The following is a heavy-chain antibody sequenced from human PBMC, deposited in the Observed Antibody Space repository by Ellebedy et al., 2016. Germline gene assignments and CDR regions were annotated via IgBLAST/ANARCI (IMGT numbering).Heavy chain of an antibody. CDR3: ARETEQWGESGAGFHY. CDR1: GFTFIDYH. Sequence: GGSLRLXCAASGFTFIDYHMSWIRQAPGKGLEWVSSIGIRVTTIYNADSVKGRFTISRDNAKNSLYLQMNSLRAGDTAVYYCARETEQWGESGAGFHYWGQGTLVTVSS. CDR2: IGIRVTTI. V-gene: IGHV3-11*01. J-gene: IGHJ4*02. D-gene: IGHD6-19*01.